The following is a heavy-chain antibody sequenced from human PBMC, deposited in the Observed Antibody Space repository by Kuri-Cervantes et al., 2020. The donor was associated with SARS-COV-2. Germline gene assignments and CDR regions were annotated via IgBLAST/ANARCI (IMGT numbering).Heavy chain of an antibody. J-gene: IGHJ6*03. CDR2: IYTSGST. CDR3: ARRAKMLRFLEWFPGYMDV. D-gene: IGHD3-3*01. CDR1: GGSISSYY. V-gene: IGHV4-4*07. Sequence: ESLKISCTVSGGSISSYYWSWIRQPAGKGLEWIGRIYTSGSTNYNPSLKSRVTISVDTSKNQFSLKLSSVTAADTAVYYCARRAKMLRFLEWFPGYMDVWGKGTTVTVSS.